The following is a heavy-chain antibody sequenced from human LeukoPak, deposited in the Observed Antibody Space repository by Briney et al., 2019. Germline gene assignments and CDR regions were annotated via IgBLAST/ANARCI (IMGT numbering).Heavy chain of an antibody. D-gene: IGHD3-22*01. V-gene: IGHV4-34*01. Sequence: PSETLSLTCAVYGGSFSGYYWSWIRQPPGKGLEWIGEINHSGSTNYNPSLKRRSTLPVDTPKNQFSLKLSSVTAADPAVYCCARGRRYYDSSGRLRFDYWGQGTLVTVSS. CDR2: INHSGST. CDR3: ARGRRYYDSSGRLRFDY. J-gene: IGHJ4*02. CDR1: GGSFSGYY.